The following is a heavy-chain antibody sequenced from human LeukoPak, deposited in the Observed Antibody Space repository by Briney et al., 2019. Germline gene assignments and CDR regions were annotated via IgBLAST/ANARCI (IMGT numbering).Heavy chain of an antibody. Sequence: PGRSLRLSCAASGFTFSSYAMHWVRQAPGKGLEWVAVISYDGSNKYYADSVKGRFTISRDNSKNTLYLQMNSLRAEDTAVYYCARDGSGEYRIDYWGQGTLVTVSS. CDR3: ARDGSGEYRIDY. V-gene: IGHV3-30-3*01. CDR1: GFTFSSYA. CDR2: ISYDGSNK. J-gene: IGHJ4*02. D-gene: IGHD3-10*01.